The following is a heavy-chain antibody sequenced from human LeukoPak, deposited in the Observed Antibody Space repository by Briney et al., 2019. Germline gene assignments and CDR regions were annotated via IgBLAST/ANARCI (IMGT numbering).Heavy chain of an antibody. CDR1: GYSFIGYY. CDR2: IHPNSGGT. V-gene: IGHV1-2*02. J-gene: IGHJ5*02. CDR3: ARGDIVVLPAGIPHNWFDP. Sequence: ASVKVSCKASGYSFIGYYIHGVRQASGQGLEWGGWIHPNSGGTNYAQKFQGRVTMTRDTSISTAYMELSRLRSDDTAVYYCARGDIVVLPAGIPHNWFDPWGQGTLVTVSS. D-gene: IGHD2-2*02.